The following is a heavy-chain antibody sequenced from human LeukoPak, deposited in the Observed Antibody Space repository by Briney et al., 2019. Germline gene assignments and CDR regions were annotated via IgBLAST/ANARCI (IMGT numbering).Heavy chain of an antibody. CDR3: ARGMVAPGWFDP. CDR1: GFTFSTYA. D-gene: IGHD5-12*01. CDR2: ISGTGGST. V-gene: IGHV3-23*01. J-gene: IGHJ5*02. Sequence: GGSLRLSCAASGFTFSTYAMTWVRQAPGKGLEWVSLISGTGGSTYYADSVKGRFTISRDNSKNTLYLQMNSLRAEDTAVYYCARGMVAPGWFDPWGQGTLVTVSS.